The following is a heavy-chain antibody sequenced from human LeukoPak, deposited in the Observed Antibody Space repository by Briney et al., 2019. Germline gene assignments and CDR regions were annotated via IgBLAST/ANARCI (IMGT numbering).Heavy chain of an antibody. CDR2: IYSGGNT. Sequence: PGGSLRLSCIASGFTVSSYYMTWVRQAPGKGLEWVSVIYSGGNTFYADSVRGRFTISRDKSKNTLYLRMNSLRVEDTAVYYCARGKESPNYGSEYWGQGTLVTVSS. J-gene: IGHJ4*02. V-gene: IGHV3-53*01. CDR3: ARGKESPNYGSEY. D-gene: IGHD3-10*01. CDR1: GFTVSSYY.